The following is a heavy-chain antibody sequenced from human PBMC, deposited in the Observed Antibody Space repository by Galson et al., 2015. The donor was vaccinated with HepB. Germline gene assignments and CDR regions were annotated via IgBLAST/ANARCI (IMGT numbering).Heavy chain of an antibody. Sequence: SVKVSCKASGYTFTSYYMHWVRQAPGQGLEWMGIINPSGGSTSYAQKFQGRVTMTRDTSKNQFSLKLSSVTAADTAVYYCARGIGFVVVPAAKLPNMDVWGKGTTVTVSS. CDR2: INPSGGST. V-gene: IGHV1-46*01. J-gene: IGHJ6*03. CDR3: ARGIGFVVVPAAKLPNMDV. D-gene: IGHD2-2*01. CDR1: GYTFTSYY.